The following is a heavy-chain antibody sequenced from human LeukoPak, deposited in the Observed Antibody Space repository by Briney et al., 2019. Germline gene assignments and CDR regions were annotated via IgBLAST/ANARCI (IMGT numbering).Heavy chain of an antibody. CDR3: ARVPRPYYYDSSGYYQPCDY. V-gene: IGHV3-21*01. Sequence: GGSLRLSCAASGFTFSSYSMNWVRQAPGKGLEWVSSISSSSSYIYYADSVKGRFTISRDNAKNSLYLQMNSLRAEDTAVYYCARVPRPYYYDSSGYYQPCDYWGQGTLVTVSS. J-gene: IGHJ4*02. D-gene: IGHD3-22*01. CDR1: GFTFSSYS. CDR2: ISSSSSYI.